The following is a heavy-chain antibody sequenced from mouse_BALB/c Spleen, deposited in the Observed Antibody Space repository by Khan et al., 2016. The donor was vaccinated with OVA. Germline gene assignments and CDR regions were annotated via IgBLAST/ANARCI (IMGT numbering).Heavy chain of an antibody. Sequence: VQLQESGAELVRPGASVTLSCKASGYTFPDYELHWVKQTPVHGLEWIGVIDPKTGVTAYNQKFKGKATLTADKSSSTAYMELRSLTSADSAVYYCTISSFAFWGQVALVTVSA. CDR1: GYTFPDYE. CDR3: TISSFAF. CDR2: IDPKTGVT. J-gene: IGHJ3*01. V-gene: IGHV1-15*01.